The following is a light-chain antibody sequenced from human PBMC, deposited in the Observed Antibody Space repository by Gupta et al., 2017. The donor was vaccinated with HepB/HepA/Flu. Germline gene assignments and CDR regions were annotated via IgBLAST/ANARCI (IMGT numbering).Light chain of an antibody. CDR1: QSLLHSNGYNY. V-gene: IGKV2-28*01. CDR2: LWS. CDR3: RQAIEYPRT. J-gene: IGKJ1*01. Sequence: DIVMTQSPLSLPVTPGEPASISCRSSQSLLHSNGYNYLDWYLQKPGQSPQLLIYLWSHRASGVPDRFSGSGSGTDLTLKISSVEAEDVGVYYCRQAIEYPRTFGQGTQVEIK.